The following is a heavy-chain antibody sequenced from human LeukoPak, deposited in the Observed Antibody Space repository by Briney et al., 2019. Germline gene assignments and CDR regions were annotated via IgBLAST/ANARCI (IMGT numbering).Heavy chain of an antibody. J-gene: IGHJ4*01. CDR1: GFTVISNF. CDR2: IYSDGTT. Sequence: GGSLRLSCAASGFTVISNFMSWVRQAPGKGLEWVTVIYSDGTTYFADSVKGRFTISRDNSKNTLYLHMNSLRVEDTAVYYCARDYPSFDYWGHGTLVTVSS. CDR3: ARDYPSFDY. V-gene: IGHV3-53*01.